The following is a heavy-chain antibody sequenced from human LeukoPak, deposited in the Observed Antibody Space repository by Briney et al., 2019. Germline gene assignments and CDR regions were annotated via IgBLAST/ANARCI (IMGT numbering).Heavy chain of an antibody. Sequence: PSETLSLTCAVYGGSFSGYYWSWIRQPPGKGLEWIGEINHSGSTNYNPSLKSRVTISVDTSKNQFSLKLSSVTAADTAVYYCARLGFSSSIGSYWGQGTLVTVSS. D-gene: IGHD6-13*01. J-gene: IGHJ4*02. CDR2: INHSGST. CDR1: GGSFSGYY. V-gene: IGHV4-34*01. CDR3: ARLGFSSSIGSY.